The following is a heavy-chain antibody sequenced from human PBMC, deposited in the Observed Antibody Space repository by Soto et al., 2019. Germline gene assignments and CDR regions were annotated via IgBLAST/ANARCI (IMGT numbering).Heavy chain of an antibody. D-gene: IGHD6-13*01. CDR2: IYHSGTI. CDR3: TADLPAFIPQVDS. J-gene: IGHJ4*02. Sequence: SETLSLTCSVSGDSISNNKWWSWVRQPPGKGLEWIGDIYHSGTIHYNPSLKSRATLSVDTSKNQFSLKLSSVTAADTGVYFCTADLPAFIPQVDSWGQGTLVTVSS. V-gene: IGHV4-4*02. CDR1: GDSISNNKW.